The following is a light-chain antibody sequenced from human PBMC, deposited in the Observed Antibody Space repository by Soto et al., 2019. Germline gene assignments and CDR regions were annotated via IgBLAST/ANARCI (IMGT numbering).Light chain of an antibody. CDR3: QSYNYSHII. CDR2: EDN. CDR1: NGSIGSNY. V-gene: IGLV6-57*04. J-gene: IGLJ2*01. Sequence: NFMLTQPHSVSESPGKTITISCTRTNGSIGSNYVQWYQQRPGSAPITVIHEDNQRPSGVPDRFSGSVHYSSNSASLTISRLKTEDEADYYFQSYNYSHIIFGGGTKLTVL.